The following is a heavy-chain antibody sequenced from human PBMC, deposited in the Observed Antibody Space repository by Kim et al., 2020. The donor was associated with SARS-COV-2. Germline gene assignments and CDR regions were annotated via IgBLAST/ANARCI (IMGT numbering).Heavy chain of an antibody. J-gene: IGHJ4*02. CDR3: ARGEGGGAYYFDY. Sequence: YEQKCQGRVTITADESTSTAYMELSSLRSEDTAVYYCARGEGGGAYYFDYWGQGTLVTVSS. V-gene: IGHV1-69*01.